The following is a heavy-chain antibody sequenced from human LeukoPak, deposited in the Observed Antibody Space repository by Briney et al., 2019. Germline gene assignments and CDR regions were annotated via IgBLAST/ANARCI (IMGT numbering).Heavy chain of an antibody. J-gene: IGHJ4*02. V-gene: IGHV4-59*01. D-gene: IGHD5-24*01. Sequence: SETLSLTCTVSGGSLSSYYWSWLRQPPGKGLEWIGYIYYSGSTNYNPSLKSRVTISVDTSKNQFSLKLSSVTAADTAVYYCARGRDGYSGWGQGTLVTVSS. CDR2: IYYSGST. CDR3: ARGRDGYSG. CDR1: GGSLSSYY.